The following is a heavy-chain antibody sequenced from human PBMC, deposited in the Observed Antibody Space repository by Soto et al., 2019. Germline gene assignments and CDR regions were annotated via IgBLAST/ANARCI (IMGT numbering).Heavy chain of an antibody. CDR3: ARDRYYYDSSGYYYYYYYGMDV. CDR1: GYTFTSYG. D-gene: IGHD3-22*01. V-gene: IGHV1-18*04. CDR2: ISAYNGNT. Sequence: QVQLVQSGAEVKKPGASVKVSCKASGYTFTSYGISWVRQAPGQGLEWMGWISAYNGNTNYAQKLQGRLTMTTESYTNTAYMELRSLRSDDTAVYYCARDRYYYDSSGYYYYYYYGMDVWGQGTTVTVSS. J-gene: IGHJ6*02.